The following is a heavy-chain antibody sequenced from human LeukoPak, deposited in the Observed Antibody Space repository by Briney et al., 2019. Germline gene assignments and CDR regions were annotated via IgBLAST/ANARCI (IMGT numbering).Heavy chain of an antibody. Sequence: GGSLRLSCAASGFTFSSCGMHWVRQAPGKGLEWVAVISYDGSNKYYADSVKGRFTISRDNSKNTLYLQMNSLRAEDTAVYYCAKDLRYYDSSGYYYWGQGTLVTVSS. CDR2: ISYDGSNK. CDR3: AKDLRYYDSSGYYY. J-gene: IGHJ4*02. CDR1: GFTFSSCG. V-gene: IGHV3-30*18. D-gene: IGHD3-22*01.